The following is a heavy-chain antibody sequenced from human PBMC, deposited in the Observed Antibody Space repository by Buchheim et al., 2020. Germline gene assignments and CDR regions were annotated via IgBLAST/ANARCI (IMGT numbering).Heavy chain of an antibody. J-gene: IGHJ6*02. CDR1: GFTFSSYW. CDR2: INSDGSST. D-gene: IGHD3-3*01. CDR3: ARDLPFGYDFWSGYYTGRYYGMDV. V-gene: IGHV3-74*01. Sequence: EVQLVESGGGLVQPGGSLRLSCAASGFTFSSYWMHWVRQAPGKGLVWVSRINSDGSSTSYADSVKGRFTISRDNAKNTLYLQMNSLRAEDTAVYYCARDLPFGYDFWSGYYTGRYYGMDVWGQGTT.